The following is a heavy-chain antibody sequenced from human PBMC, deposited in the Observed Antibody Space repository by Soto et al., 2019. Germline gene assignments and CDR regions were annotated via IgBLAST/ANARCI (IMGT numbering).Heavy chain of an antibody. V-gene: IGHV3-23*01. CDR1: RFTFSKCA. Sequence: EVQLLESGGGLVQPGGSLRLSCAASRFTFSKCAMSWVRQAPGKGLEWVSSISGTGSSTYYADSVKGRFTISRDNSNNALFTQMKNMRAEDTVVYYCAKEVYRKEDGYNSFDYWGQGALVTVSS. D-gene: IGHD2-8*01. J-gene: IGHJ4*02. CDR3: AKEVYRKEDGYNSFDY. CDR2: ISGTGSST.